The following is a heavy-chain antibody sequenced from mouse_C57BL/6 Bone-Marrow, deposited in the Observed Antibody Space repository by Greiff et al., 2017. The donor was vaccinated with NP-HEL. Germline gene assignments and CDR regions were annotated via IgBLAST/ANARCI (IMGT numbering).Heavy chain of an antibody. CDR2: IDPSDSET. V-gene: IGHV1-52*01. D-gene: IGHD4-1*01. Sequence: QVQLQQPGAELVRPGSSVKLSCKASGYTFTSYWMHWVKQRPIQGLEWIGNIDPSDSETHYNQKFKDKATLTVDKSSSTAYMQLSSLTSEDSAVDYCAREGTGDYAMDYWGQGTSVTVSS. CDR3: AREGTGDYAMDY. CDR1: GYTFTSYW. J-gene: IGHJ4*01.